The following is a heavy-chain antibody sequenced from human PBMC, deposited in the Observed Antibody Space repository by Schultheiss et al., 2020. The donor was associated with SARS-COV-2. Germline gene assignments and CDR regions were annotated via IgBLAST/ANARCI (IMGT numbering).Heavy chain of an antibody. Sequence: GGSLRLSCAASGISFSDYDMNWVRQAPGKGLEWVAVIWYDGRNKYYADSVKGRFTISRDNSKNTLYLQMNSLRAEDTAVYYCAKDRFVLRFLGWFDPWGQGTLVTVSS. V-gene: IGHV3-30*07. CDR1: GISFSDYD. J-gene: IGHJ5*02. CDR2: IWYDGRNK. CDR3: AKDRFVLRFLGWFDP. D-gene: IGHD3-3*01.